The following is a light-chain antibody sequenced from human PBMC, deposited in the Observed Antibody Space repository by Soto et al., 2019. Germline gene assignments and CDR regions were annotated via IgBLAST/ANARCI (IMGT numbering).Light chain of an antibody. Sequence: QSALTQPASVSGSPGQSITRSCTGTSSDVGGYNYVSWYQQYPGKAPKLMIYEVSNRPSGVSNRFSGSKSGNTASLTISGLQAEDEADYYCTSYIRSSTLDYVFGTGTKVTVL. CDR3: TSYIRSSTLDYV. V-gene: IGLV2-14*01. J-gene: IGLJ1*01. CDR2: EVS. CDR1: SSDVGGYNY.